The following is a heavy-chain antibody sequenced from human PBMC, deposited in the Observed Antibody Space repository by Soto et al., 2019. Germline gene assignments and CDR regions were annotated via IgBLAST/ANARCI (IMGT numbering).Heavy chain of an antibody. D-gene: IGHD6-19*01. CDR1: GFTFSDHH. CDR3: VKQYNSGWG. CDR2: ARNKANSYTT. Sequence: EVQLVESGGGLVQPGGSLRLSCAASGFTFSDHHMDWVRQAPGKGLEWVGRARNKANSYTTAYAASVKGRFAISRDDSKNTLYLQMNSLRAEDTAVYHCVKQYNSGWGWGQGTLVTVSS. V-gene: IGHV3-72*01. J-gene: IGHJ4*02.